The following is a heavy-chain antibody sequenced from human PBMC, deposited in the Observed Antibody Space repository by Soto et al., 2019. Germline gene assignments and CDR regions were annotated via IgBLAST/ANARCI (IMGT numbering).Heavy chain of an antibody. CDR1: GFTFSSYE. CDR3: ARDRENVLLWFGESYQVPVRNGMDV. V-gene: IGHV3-48*03. Sequence: EVQLVESGGGLVQPGGSLRLSCAASGFTFSSYEMNWVRQAPGKGLEWVSYISSSGTTIYYADSVKGRFTISRDNAKNSLYLQMNSLRAEDMAVYYCARDRENVLLWFGESYQVPVRNGMDVWGQGTTVTVSS. D-gene: IGHD3-10*01. CDR2: ISSSGTTI. J-gene: IGHJ6*02.